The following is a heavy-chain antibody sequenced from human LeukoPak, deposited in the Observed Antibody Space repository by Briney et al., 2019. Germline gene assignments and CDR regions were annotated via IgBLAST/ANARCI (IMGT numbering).Heavy chain of an antibody. Sequence: ASVKVSCKASGYTFTGYYMHWVRQAPGQGLEWMGWINPNSGGTNYAQKFQGRVTMTRDTSISTAYMELSRLRSNDTAVYYCARKWALRTPPNWFDPWGQGTLVTVSS. CDR2: INPNSGGT. CDR1: GYTFTGYY. J-gene: IGHJ5*02. CDR3: ARKWALRTPPNWFDP. V-gene: IGHV1-2*02. D-gene: IGHD4-17*01.